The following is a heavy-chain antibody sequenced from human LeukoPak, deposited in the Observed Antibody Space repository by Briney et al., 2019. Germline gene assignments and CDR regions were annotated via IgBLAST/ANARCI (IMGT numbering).Heavy chain of an antibody. Sequence: KSSETLPLTCTVSGGSISSGSYYWSWIRQPAGKGLEWIGRIYTSGSTNYNPSLKSRVTISVDTSKNQFSLKLSSVTAADTAVYYCARGYSGYDHSDDYFDYWGQGTLVTVSS. D-gene: IGHD5-12*01. CDR2: IYTSGST. CDR3: ARGYSGYDHSDDYFDY. CDR1: GGSISSGSYY. V-gene: IGHV4-61*02. J-gene: IGHJ4*02.